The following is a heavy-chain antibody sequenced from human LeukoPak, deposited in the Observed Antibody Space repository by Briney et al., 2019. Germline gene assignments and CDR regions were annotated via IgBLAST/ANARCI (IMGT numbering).Heavy chain of an antibody. D-gene: IGHD3-22*01. CDR3: ASFTGENSSGTLFDY. J-gene: IGHJ4*02. V-gene: IGHV4-59*01. CDR1: GGSISSYY. CDR2: IYYSGST. Sequence: SETLSLTCTVSGGSISSYYWSWIRQPPGKGLEWIGYIYYSGSTNYNPSLKSRVTISVDTSKNQFSLKLSSVTAADTAVYYCASFTGENSSGTLFDYWGQGTLVTVSP.